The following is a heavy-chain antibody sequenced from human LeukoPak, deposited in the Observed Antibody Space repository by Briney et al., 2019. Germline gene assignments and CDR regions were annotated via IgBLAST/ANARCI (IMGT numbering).Heavy chain of an antibody. V-gene: IGHV3-7*05. CDR1: GFPFRSYW. D-gene: IGHD5-24*01. Sequence: PGGSLRLSCAASGFPFRSYWMSWVRQAPGTGLEWVANIKEDGGDKYYVDSVKGRFTISRDNAKNSLYLQMNSLRAEDTAVYYCARDTGYNTFDYWGQGTLVTVSS. CDR3: ARDTGYNTFDY. CDR2: IKEDGGDK. J-gene: IGHJ4*02.